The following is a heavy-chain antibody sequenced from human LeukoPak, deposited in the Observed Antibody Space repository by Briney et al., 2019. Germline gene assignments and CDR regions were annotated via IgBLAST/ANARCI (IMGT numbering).Heavy chain of an antibody. V-gene: IGHV3-11*06. CDR3: ARESPIAAREFDY. J-gene: IGHJ4*02. Sequence: GGSLRLSCAASGFTFSNAWMNWVRQAPGKGLEWVSYISSSSSYTNYADSVKGRFTISRDNAKNPLYLQMNSLRAEDTAVYYCARESPIAAREFDYWGQGTLVTVSS. CDR2: ISSSSSYT. D-gene: IGHD6-6*01. CDR1: GFTFSNAW.